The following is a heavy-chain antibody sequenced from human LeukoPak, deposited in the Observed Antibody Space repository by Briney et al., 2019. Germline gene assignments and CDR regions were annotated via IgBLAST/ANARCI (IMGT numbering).Heavy chain of an antibody. J-gene: IGHJ4*02. CDR2: MSYSGST. V-gene: IGHV4-39*01. CDR3: ARGGVLKSVDY. D-gene: IGHD3-16*01. CDR1: GGSISSSIYY. Sequence: SETLSLTCTVSGGSISSSIYYWGWIRQPPGKGLEWIGSMSYSGSTYYNPSLKSRVTISVDTSKNQFSLKLSSVTAADTAIYYCARGGVLKSVDYWGQGTLVTVSS.